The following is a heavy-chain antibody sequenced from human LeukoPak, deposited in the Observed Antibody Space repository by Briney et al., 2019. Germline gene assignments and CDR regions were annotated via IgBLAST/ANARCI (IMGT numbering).Heavy chain of an antibody. V-gene: IGHV3-7*01. CDR3: ARDTGGGYSCYDC. CDR2: IKQDGSEK. CDR1: GFTFSSYW. J-gene: IGHJ4*02. Sequence: GGSLRLSCAASGFTFSSYWMTWIRQAPGKGLEWVANIKQDGSEKYYVDSVKGRFTISRDNAKNSLYLQMNSLRAEDTAVYYCARDTGGGYSCYDCWGQGTLVTVSP. D-gene: IGHD5-18*01.